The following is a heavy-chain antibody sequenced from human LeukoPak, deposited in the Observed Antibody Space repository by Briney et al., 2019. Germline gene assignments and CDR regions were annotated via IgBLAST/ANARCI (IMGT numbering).Heavy chain of an antibody. J-gene: IGHJ4*02. V-gene: IGHV4-4*07. D-gene: IGHD6-19*01. Sequence: SETLSLTCTVSGGSISSYYWSWIRQPAGKGLEWIGRIYTSGSTNYNPSLKSRVTISLDTSKNQFSLKLRSVTAVDTAVYYCARTSSGWYYFDYWGQGTLVTVSS. CDR3: ARTSSGWYYFDY. CDR1: GGSISSYY. CDR2: IYTSGST.